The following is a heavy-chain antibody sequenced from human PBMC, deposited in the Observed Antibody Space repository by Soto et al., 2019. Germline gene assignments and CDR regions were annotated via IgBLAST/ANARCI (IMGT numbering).Heavy chain of an antibody. D-gene: IGHD3-9*01. CDR1: GYSFTSYW. CDR3: ARHMSADWRYGMDV. CDR2: IVPSDSYT. J-gene: IGHJ6*02. Sequence: GESLKISCKGSGYSFTSYWISWVRQMPGKGLEWMGRIVPSDSYTNYSPSFHGHVTISGDKSINTAYLQWSSLKASDSAMYYCARHMSADWRYGMDVWGQGTTVTV. V-gene: IGHV5-10-1*01.